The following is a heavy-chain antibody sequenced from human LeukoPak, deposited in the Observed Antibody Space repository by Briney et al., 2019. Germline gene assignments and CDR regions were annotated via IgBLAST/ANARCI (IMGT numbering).Heavy chain of an antibody. V-gene: IGHV1-18*01. D-gene: IGHD2-2*02. J-gene: IGHJ3*02. CDR1: GYLFTVLY. CDR3: ARATYCSSTSCYIRHDAFDI. CDR2: ISGYNGNT. Sequence: ASVKVSCRASGYLFTVLYIHWVRQAPGQGLEWMGWISGYNGNTKSAQMVQGRVTMTTDTSTSTAYMELRSLRSDDTAVYYCARATYCSSTSCYIRHDAFDIWGQGTMVTVSS.